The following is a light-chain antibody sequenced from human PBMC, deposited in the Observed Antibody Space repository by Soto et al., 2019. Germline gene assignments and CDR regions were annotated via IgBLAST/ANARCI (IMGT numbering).Light chain of an antibody. Sequence: DIVMTQSPDSLAVSLGERATINCKSSQSVVYNSNNKNYLAWYRQKPGQPPKLLIYWASTRESGVPDRFSGSGSGTDFTLTISSLQAEDVAVYYCQQYYSPWTFGQGTKVEIK. CDR1: QSVVYNSNNKNY. J-gene: IGKJ1*01. CDR2: WAS. V-gene: IGKV4-1*01. CDR3: QQYYSPWT.